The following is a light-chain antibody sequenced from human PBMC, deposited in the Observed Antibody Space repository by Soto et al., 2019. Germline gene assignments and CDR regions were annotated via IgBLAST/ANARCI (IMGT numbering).Light chain of an antibody. J-gene: IGLJ2*01. Sequence: QPALTQPASVSGSPGQSITISCTGTSSDVGRYSLVSWYQQHPGKAPKLMIYEDIERPSGVSNRFSGSKSGNTASLTISGLQTEDEADYYCCSYAGGTSVVFGGGTKLTVL. CDR1: SSDVGRYSL. CDR3: CSYAGGTSVV. V-gene: IGLV2-23*01. CDR2: EDI.